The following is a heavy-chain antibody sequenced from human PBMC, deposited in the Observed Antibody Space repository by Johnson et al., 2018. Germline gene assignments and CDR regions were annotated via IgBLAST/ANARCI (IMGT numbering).Heavy chain of an antibody. J-gene: IGHJ3*01. V-gene: IGHV3-30*18. Sequence: QVQLVQSGGGVVQPGRSLRLSCAASGFTFRNYGMHWVRQAPGKGLEWVAAVSSDGSNKYYADSVKGRFTISRDNSKNTLYLQINSQRAEDTAVYYCAKVVLASNYDSSGYYDAFDFWGQGTMVTVSS. CDR3: AKVVLASNYDSSGYYDAFDF. D-gene: IGHD3-22*01. CDR1: GFTFRNYG. CDR2: VSSDGSNK.